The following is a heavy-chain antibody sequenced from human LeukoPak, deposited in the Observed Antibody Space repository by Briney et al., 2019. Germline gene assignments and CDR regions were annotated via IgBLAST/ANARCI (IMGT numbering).Heavy chain of an antibody. CDR1: GYTFTGYY. Sequence: GASVKVSCKASGYTFTGYYMHWVRRAPGQGLEWMGRINPNSGGTNYAQKFQGRVTMTRDTSISTAYMELSRLRSDDTAVHYCARDPRYCSGGSCQYWGQGTLVTVSS. D-gene: IGHD2-15*01. CDR2: INPNSGGT. J-gene: IGHJ4*02. V-gene: IGHV1-2*06. CDR3: ARDPRYCSGGSCQY.